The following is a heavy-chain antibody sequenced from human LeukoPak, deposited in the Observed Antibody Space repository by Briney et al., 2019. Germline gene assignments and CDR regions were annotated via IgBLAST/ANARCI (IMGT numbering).Heavy chain of an antibody. CDR1: GGSITSYY. D-gene: IGHD1-26*01. J-gene: IGHJ6*02. CDR2: IYFTGST. V-gene: IGHV4-39*07. Sequence: SETLSLTCTVSGGSITSYYWGWVRQPPGKGLEWVGSIYFTGSTYYNPSLKSRVTMSVDTSKNQFSLKLSSVTAADTAVYYCARVGATPRYYNYYGMDVWGQGTTVTVSS. CDR3: ARVGATPRYYNYYGMDV.